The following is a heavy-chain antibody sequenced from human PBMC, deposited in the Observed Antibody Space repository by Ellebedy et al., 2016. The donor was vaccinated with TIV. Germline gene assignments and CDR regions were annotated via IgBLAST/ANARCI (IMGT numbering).Heavy chain of an antibody. CDR1: GYSFTSYW. Sequence: GESLKISCKGSGYSFTSYWIDWVRQMLGKGLEWMGIIYPGDSDTRYSPSFQGQVTISADKSISTAYLQWSSLKASDTAIYYCARHGGDLATDYHYYGMDVWGQGTTVTVSS. CDR3: ARHGGDLATDYHYYGMDV. D-gene: IGHD3-10*01. CDR2: IYPGDSDT. V-gene: IGHV5-51*01. J-gene: IGHJ6*02.